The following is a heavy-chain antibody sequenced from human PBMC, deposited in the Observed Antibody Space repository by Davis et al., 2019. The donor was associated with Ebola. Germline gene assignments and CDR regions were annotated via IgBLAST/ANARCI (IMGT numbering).Heavy chain of an antibody. J-gene: IGHJ5*02. CDR1: GGTFSSYA. CDR2: IIPILGIA. V-gene: IGHV1-69*04. Sequence: SVKVSCKASGGTFSSYAISWVRQAPGQGLEWMGRIIPILGIANYAKKFQGRVTITADKSTSTAYMELSSLRSEDTAVYYCTRVILIAAAHFDPLGQGTLGTVSS. CDR3: TRVILIAAAHFDP. D-gene: IGHD6-13*01.